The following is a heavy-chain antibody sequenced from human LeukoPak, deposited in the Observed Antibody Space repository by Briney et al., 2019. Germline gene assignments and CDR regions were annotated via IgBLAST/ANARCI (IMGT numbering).Heavy chain of an antibody. CDR2: IKYDGSEK. J-gene: IGHJ6*02. V-gene: IGHV3-7*01. Sequence: GGSLRLSCAASGFSFSTYCMTWGRQVPGKGLEWVATIKYDGSEKYYVDSVKGRFTISRDNAKNSLYLQMNSLRAEDTAVYYCARGRSMDVWGQGTTVTVSS. CDR1: GFSFSTYC. CDR3: ARGRSMDV.